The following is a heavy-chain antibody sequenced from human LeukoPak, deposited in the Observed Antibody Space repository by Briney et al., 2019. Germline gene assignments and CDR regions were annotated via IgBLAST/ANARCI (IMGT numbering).Heavy chain of an antibody. CDR2: ISANGGET. CDR3: AKRYYDFPLDY. D-gene: IGHD3-3*01. J-gene: IGHJ4*02. CDR1: GFSFSNYA. Sequence: GRSLRLSCAASGFSFSNYAMHWVRQAPGKGLEWVSSISANGGETHYADSVKGRFTISRDNSKNTLYLQINNPRVEDTAVYYCAKRYYDFPLDYWGQGTLVTVSS. V-gene: IGHV3-23*01.